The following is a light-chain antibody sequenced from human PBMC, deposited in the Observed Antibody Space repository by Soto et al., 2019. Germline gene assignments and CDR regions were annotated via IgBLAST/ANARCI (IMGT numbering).Light chain of an antibody. J-gene: IGKJ5*01. CDR1: QRVSSN. CDR3: QQRTIWPPVT. Sequence: EIVMTQSPVTRSLSPGERATLSCRASQRVSSNVAWYQQKPGQAPRLLIYGASTRATGIPARFSGSGSGTDFTLTISSLEPEDSAVYYCQQRTIWPPVTFGHGTRLEIK. V-gene: IGKV3-11*01. CDR2: GAS.